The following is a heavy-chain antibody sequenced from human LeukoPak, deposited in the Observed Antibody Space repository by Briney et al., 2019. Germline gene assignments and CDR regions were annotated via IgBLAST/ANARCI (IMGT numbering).Heavy chain of an antibody. CDR1: GYTFTDYY. CDR2: INPNSGGT. V-gene: IGHV1-2*04. Sequence: GASVKVSCKASGYTFTDYYMHWVRQAPGQGLEWMGWINPNSGGTNYAQKFQGWVTMTRDTSISTAYMELSRLRSDDTAVYYCARELSSGWRGVVDYWGQGTLVTVSS. D-gene: IGHD6-19*01. J-gene: IGHJ4*02. CDR3: ARELSSGWRGVVDY.